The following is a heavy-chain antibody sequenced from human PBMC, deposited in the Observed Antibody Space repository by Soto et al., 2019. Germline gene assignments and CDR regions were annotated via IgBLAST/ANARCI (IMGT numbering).Heavy chain of an antibody. J-gene: IGHJ4*02. CDR3: ARDMTRTVVPHFDF. CDR2: IIPISGAA. V-gene: IGHV1-69*06. Sequence: QVQLVQSGAEVKKPGSSVKVSCKASGGTFSNYVVNWVRQAPGQGLEWMGRIIPISGAANYAQKFQGRVTITADNSTNTSYRELSILRSEDTAVYYCARDMTRTVVPHFDFWGQVTLVTVSS. CDR1: GGTFSNYV. D-gene: IGHD1-7*01.